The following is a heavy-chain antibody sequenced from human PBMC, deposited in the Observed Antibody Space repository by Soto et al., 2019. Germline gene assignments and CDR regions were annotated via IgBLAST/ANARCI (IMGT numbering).Heavy chain of an antibody. CDR1: GFTFSSYA. CDR3: AKDRDSSSLHYYYYGMDV. Sequence: EVQLLESGGGLVQPGGSLRLSCAASGFTFSSYAMSWVRQAPGKGLEWVSAISGSGGSTYYADSVKGRFTISRDNSKNTLYLQMNSLRAEDTAVYYCAKDRDSSSLHYYYYGMDVWGQGTTVTVSS. CDR2: ISGSGGST. J-gene: IGHJ6*02. D-gene: IGHD6-6*01. V-gene: IGHV3-23*01.